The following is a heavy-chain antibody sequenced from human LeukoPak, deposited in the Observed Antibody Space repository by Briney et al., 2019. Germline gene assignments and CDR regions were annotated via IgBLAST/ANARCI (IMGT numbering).Heavy chain of an antibody. CDR3: TRVRELLYYYYCMDV. CDR1: GFTIGGYA. D-gene: IGHD1-26*01. Sequence: GRSLRLSGTASGFTIGGYAMSWVRQAQGKGLEWVGCIRSKAYGGTTEYAASVKGRFAISRDDSKSIAYRQMNSLKTEDTAVYYCTRVRELLYYYYCMDVWGQGTTVTVSS. CDR2: IRSKAYGGTT. J-gene: IGHJ6*02. V-gene: IGHV3-49*04.